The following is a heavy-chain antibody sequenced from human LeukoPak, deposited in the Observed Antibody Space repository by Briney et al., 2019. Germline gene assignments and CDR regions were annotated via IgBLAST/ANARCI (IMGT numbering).Heavy chain of an antibody. Sequence: GGSLRLSCAASAFTFSSYGMHWVRQAPGKGLEWVAFNRYDGSNKYYADSVKGRFTISRDNSRNTLYLQMNSLKTEDTAVYYCTTDPDSSSWFPYYYYMDVWGKGTTVTVSS. CDR1: AFTFSSYG. CDR3: TTDPDSSSWFPYYYYMDV. D-gene: IGHD6-13*01. CDR2: NRYDGSNK. J-gene: IGHJ6*03. V-gene: IGHV3-30*02.